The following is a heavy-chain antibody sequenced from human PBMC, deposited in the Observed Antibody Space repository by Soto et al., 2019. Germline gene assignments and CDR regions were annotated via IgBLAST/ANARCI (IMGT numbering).Heavy chain of an antibody. J-gene: IGHJ4*02. D-gene: IGHD1-26*01. CDR3: ARRYGSAIVY. V-gene: IGHV4-59*08. CDR2: IYYSGST. CDR1: GGTISSWY. Sequence: SETLSLTCTVSGGTISSWYWSWIRQPPGEGLEWIGYIYYSGSTNCNPSLKSRVTISVDTSKNQFSLKLSSVTAADTAVYYCARRYGSAIVYWCPATLVTVFS.